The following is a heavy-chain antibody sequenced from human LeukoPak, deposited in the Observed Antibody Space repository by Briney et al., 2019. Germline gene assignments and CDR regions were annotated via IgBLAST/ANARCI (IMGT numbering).Heavy chain of an antibody. CDR3: ARHDICAGTSCSTGRWFGP. D-gene: IGHD6-13*01. CDR1: GGSISGYY. Sequence: PSETLSLTCSVSGGSISGYYWSWIRQPPGERLEWIGYIYYSGSTNYNPSLRSRVTISVDTSKNQFSLKLTSVTAADTAIYYCARHDICAGTSCSTGRWFGPWGQGTLVTVSS. J-gene: IGHJ5*02. CDR2: IYYSGST. V-gene: IGHV4-59*08.